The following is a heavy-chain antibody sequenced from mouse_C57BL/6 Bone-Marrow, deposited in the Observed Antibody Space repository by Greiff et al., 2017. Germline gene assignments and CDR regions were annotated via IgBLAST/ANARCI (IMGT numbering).Heavy chain of an antibody. CDR3: ARSTTVVGRFAY. Sequence: VQLQQPGAELVKPGASVKLSCKASGYTFTSYWMHWVKQRPGQGFEWIGTIHPNSGSTNYNEKFKSTATLTVDKSSSTAYMQLSSLASEDSAVYYCARSTTVVGRFAYWGQGTLVTVSA. CDR1: GYTFTSYW. D-gene: IGHD1-1*01. J-gene: IGHJ3*01. V-gene: IGHV1-64*01. CDR2: IHPNSGST.